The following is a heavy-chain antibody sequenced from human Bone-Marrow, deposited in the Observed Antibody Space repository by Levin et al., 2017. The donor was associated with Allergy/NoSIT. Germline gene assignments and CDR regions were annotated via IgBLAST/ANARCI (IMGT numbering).Heavy chain of an antibody. CDR3: AKDMKQWQTPGYVGMDV. Sequence: HSGGSLRLSCVGDGFTFEEYGMHWVRQVPGKGPEWVAGISWNSGSKGYGESFKGRFTISRDNGKKSVYLQMSGLRSDDTALYFCAKDMKQWQTPGYVGMDVWGQGTTVTVSS. CDR2: ISWNSGSK. D-gene: IGHD3-9*01. CDR1: GFTFEEYG. J-gene: IGHJ6*02. V-gene: IGHV3-9*01.